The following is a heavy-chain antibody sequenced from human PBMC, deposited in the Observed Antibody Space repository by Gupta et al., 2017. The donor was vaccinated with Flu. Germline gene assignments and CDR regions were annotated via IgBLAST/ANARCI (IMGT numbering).Heavy chain of an antibody. J-gene: IGHJ4*02. D-gene: IGHD5-18*01. CDR1: GFTFSSYA. CDR2: ISSSGGRA. Sequence: EVQLLESGGGSVQPGGSLRLSCAVSGFTFSSYAMSWVRQAPGKGLEWVSAISSSGGRAYYADSGKGRFTISRDNSKNALYLLMNSLRAEDTAVYYCAKRGGIQIWPFDYWGQGTLVIVSS. CDR3: AKRGGIQIWPFDY. V-gene: IGHV3-23*01.